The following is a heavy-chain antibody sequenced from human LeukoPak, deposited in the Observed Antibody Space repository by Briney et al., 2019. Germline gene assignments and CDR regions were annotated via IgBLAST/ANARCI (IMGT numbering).Heavy chain of an antibody. Sequence: ASVKVSCKASGGTFSSYAISWVRQAPGQGLEWMGIINPSGGSTSYAQKFQGRVTMTRDTSTSTVYMYLSSLRSEDTAVYYCASDGGNSDGYFDYWGQGTLVTVSS. D-gene: IGHD2-21*02. CDR1: GGTFSSYA. J-gene: IGHJ4*02. V-gene: IGHV1-46*01. CDR3: ASDGGNSDGYFDY. CDR2: INPSGGST.